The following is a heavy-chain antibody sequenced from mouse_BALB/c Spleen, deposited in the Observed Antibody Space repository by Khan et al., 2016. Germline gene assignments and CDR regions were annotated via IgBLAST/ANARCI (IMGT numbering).Heavy chain of an antibody. V-gene: IGHV1S126*01. Sequence: HVRLQQSGAELVRPGASVKLSCKASGYIFTSYWLNWVKQRPGQGLEWIGNIYPSDSYTNYNQKFKDKAALTVDKSSSTAYMQLSSPTSEDSAVYYCTRSGGSFYDYWGQGTTLTVSS. J-gene: IGHJ2*01. CDR1: GYIFTSYW. CDR3: TRSGGSFYDY. CDR2: IYPSDSYT. D-gene: IGHD1-1*01.